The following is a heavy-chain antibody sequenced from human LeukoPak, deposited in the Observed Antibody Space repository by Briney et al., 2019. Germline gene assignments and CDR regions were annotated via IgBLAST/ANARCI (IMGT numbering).Heavy chain of an antibody. J-gene: IGHJ5*01. Sequence: PGGSLRLSCAASGFTFSSYAMSWVRQAPGKGLEWVSAISGSGGSTYYADSVKGRFTISRDNSKNTLYLQMNSLRAEDTAGYYCAKRPETPCGRSRFRSVRDCWGHRTIVTVSS. CDR3: AKRPETPCGRSRFRSVRDC. D-gene: IGHD3-22*01. CDR2: ISGSGGST. V-gene: IGHV3-23*01. CDR1: GFTFSSYA.